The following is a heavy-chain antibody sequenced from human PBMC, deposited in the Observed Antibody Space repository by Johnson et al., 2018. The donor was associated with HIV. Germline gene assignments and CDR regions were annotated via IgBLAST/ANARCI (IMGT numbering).Heavy chain of an antibody. CDR1: GFTVSSNY. Sequence: MLLVESGGGLIQPGGSLRLSCAASGFTVSSNYMSWVRQAPGKGLEWVSVIYSGGSTYYADSVKGRFTISRDNSKNTLYLQMNSLRAEDTAVYYWAREGVVATITDAFDIWGQGTMVTVSA. CDR3: AREGVVATITDAFDI. CDR2: IYSGGST. J-gene: IGHJ3*02. D-gene: IGHD5-12*01. V-gene: IGHV3-53*01.